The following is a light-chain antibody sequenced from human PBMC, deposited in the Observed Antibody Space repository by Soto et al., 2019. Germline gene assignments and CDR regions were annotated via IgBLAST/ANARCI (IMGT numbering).Light chain of an antibody. CDR1: SSNIGNNY. V-gene: IGLV1-51*02. CDR2: ENN. J-gene: IGLJ2*01. CDR3: GTWDSSLSAVV. Sequence: QSVLTQPPSVSAAPGQKVTISCSGSSSNIGNNYVSWYQQLPGTAPKLLIYENNKRFSGIPDRFSGSKSGTSATLAITGLQTGDEADYYCGTWDSSLSAVVFGGGTKVTVL.